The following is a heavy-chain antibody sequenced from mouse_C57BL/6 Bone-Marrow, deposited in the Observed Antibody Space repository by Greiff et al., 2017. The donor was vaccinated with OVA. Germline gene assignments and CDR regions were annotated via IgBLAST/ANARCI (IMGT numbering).Heavy chain of an antibody. CDR2: VYPYNGGT. J-gene: IGHJ2*01. CDR1: GFTFTDYY. D-gene: IGHD2-4*01. V-gene: IGHV1-36*01. Sequence: VHVKQSGPVLVKPGPSVKISCKASGFTFTDYYMHWVKQSHGKSLEWIGLVYPYNGGTSYNQKFKGKATLTVDTSSSTAYMELNSLTSEDSAVYYCARGDYNDYPYYFDYWGQGTTLTVSS. CDR3: ARGDYNDYPYYFDY.